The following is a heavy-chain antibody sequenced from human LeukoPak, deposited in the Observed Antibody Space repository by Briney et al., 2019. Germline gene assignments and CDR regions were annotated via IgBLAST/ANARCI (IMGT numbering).Heavy chain of an antibody. D-gene: IGHD3-9*01. CDR1: GYTFSSYA. CDR2: IIPIFDTG. V-gene: IGHV1-69*13. CDR3: ARSSPTGYSY. Sequence: ASVKVSCKASGYTFSSYAISWVRQAPGQGLEWMGGIIPIFDTGNYAQKFQGRLTITADESTSTAYMELSSLRSEDTAVYYCARSSPTGYSYWGQGTLVTVSS. J-gene: IGHJ4*02.